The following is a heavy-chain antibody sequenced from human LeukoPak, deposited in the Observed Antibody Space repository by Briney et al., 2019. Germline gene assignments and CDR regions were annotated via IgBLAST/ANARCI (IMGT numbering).Heavy chain of an antibody. CDR3: ASGPGAYGGPDY. Sequence: ASVKVSCKASGYTFTDYYMHWVRQAPGQGLEWMGTINPSGGSTNYAQKFQGRVTITADESTSTAYMELSSLRSEDTAVYYCASGPGAYGGPDYWGQGTLVTVSS. V-gene: IGHV1-46*01. D-gene: IGHD4-23*01. CDR1: GYTFTDYY. J-gene: IGHJ4*02. CDR2: INPSGGST.